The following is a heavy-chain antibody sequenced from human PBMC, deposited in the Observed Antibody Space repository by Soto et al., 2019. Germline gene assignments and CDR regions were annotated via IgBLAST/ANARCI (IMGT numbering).Heavy chain of an antibody. J-gene: IGHJ2*01. CDR2: IYYSGST. D-gene: IGHD2-2*01. CDR1: GGSISSYY. CDR3: ARDAAIVVVPDYFDL. Sequence: QVQLQESGPGLVKPSETLSLTCTVSGGSISSYYWSWIRQPPGKGLEWIGYIYYSGSTNYNPSLKSRVTMSVDTSKNQSSLMLSSVTAADTAVYYCARDAAIVVVPDYFDLWGRGTLVTVSS. V-gene: IGHV4-59*01.